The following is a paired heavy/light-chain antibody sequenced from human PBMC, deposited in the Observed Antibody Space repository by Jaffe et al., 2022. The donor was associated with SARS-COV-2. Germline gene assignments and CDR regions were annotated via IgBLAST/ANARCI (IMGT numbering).Light chain of an antibody. CDR1: TLAKQY. J-gene: IGLJ2*01. CDR2: KDT. V-gene: IGLV3-25*03. Sequence: SYELTQPPSVSVSPGQTARITCSADTLAKQYAYWYQQKPGQAPVLAIYKDTERPSGIPGRFSGSSSGTTVTLTISGVQAEDEADYYCQSTDSSGTVLFGGGTKLTVL. CDR3: QSTDSSGTVL.
Heavy chain of an antibody. V-gene: IGHV3-15*01. Sequence: EVQLVESGGGLVKPGGSLRLSCAASGFTFTNAWMSWVRQAPGKGLEWVGRIKSKTDDGTTDYAAPVKGRFTISRDDSKNILYLQMNSLKTEDTAVYYCISYSNNWGGAFDIWGQGTMVTVSS. CDR3: ISYSNNWGGAFDI. J-gene: IGHJ3*02. D-gene: IGHD1-1*01. CDR2: IKSKTDDGTT. CDR1: GFTFTNAW.